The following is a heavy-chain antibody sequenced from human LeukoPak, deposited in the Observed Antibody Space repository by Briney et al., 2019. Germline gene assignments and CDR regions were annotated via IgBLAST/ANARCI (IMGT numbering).Heavy chain of an antibody. D-gene: IGHD6-6*01. CDR2: ISAYNGNT. Sequence: ASVKVSCKASGYTFTSDGISWVRQAPGQGLEWMGWISAYNGNTNYAQKLQGRVTMTTDTSKSTAYMELRSLRSDDTAVYYCARIQSRIIAARPGNPAFDYWGRGTLVTVSS. V-gene: IGHV1-18*01. CDR1: GYTFTSDG. J-gene: IGHJ4*02. CDR3: ARIQSRIIAARPGNPAFDY.